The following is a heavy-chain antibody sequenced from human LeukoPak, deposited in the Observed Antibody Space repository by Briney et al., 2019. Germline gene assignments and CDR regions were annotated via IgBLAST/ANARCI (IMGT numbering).Heavy chain of an antibody. CDR3: AKGGEVGITGYFDY. Sequence: GGSLRLSCAASGFTFSSYGMHWVRQAPGQGLEWVALIRYDGGKEYYADSVKGRFTISRDNSKNTLYLQMNSLRAEDMAAYFCAKGGEVGITGYFDYWGQGTLVTVSS. CDR1: GFTFSSYG. J-gene: IGHJ4*02. D-gene: IGHD1-26*01. CDR2: IRYDGGKE. V-gene: IGHV3-30*02.